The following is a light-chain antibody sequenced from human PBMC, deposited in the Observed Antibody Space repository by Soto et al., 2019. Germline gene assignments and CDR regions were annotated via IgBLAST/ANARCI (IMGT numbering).Light chain of an antibody. CDR1: SSDVGAYNY. J-gene: IGLJ2*01. V-gene: IGLV2-11*01. CDR3: CSYAGSYTVI. Sequence: QSALTQPRSVSGSPGQSVTISCTGTSSDVGAYNYVSWYQHHPGKAPKLMIYDVTKRPSGVPDRFSGSKSGNTASLTISGLQAEDEADYHCCSYAGSYTVIFGGGTKVTVL. CDR2: DVT.